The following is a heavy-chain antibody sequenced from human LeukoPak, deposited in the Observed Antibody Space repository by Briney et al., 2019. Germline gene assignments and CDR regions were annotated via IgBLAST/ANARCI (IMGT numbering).Heavy chain of an antibody. Sequence: GGSLRLSCAASGFTSSNFAMSWVRQAPGKGLEWVSVISGTDGSTYYGDAVKGRFTISRDNSKNTVFLQMNSLRPDDTAVYYCARGTSGSCYSAVAYWSQGTLVTVSS. D-gene: IGHD2-15*01. CDR1: GFTSSNFA. V-gene: IGHV3-23*01. CDR2: ISGTDGST. CDR3: ARGTSGSCYSAVAY. J-gene: IGHJ4*02.